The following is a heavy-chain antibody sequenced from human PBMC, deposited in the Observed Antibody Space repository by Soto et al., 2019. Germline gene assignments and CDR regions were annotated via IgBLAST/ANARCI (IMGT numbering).Heavy chain of an antibody. Sequence: GGSLRLSCAASGFTFSSYAMHWVRQAPGKGLEWVAVISYDGSNKYYADSVKGRFTISRDNSKNTLYLQMNSLGAEDTAVYYCARDYKDYDFWSGYYTLAYYFDYWGQGTLVTVSS. D-gene: IGHD3-3*01. CDR1: GFTFSSYA. J-gene: IGHJ4*02. V-gene: IGHV3-30-3*01. CDR3: ARDYKDYDFWSGYYTLAYYFDY. CDR2: ISYDGSNK.